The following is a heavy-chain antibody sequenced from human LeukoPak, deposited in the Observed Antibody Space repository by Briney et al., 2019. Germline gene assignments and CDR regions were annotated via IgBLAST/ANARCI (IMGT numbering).Heavy chain of an antibody. CDR2: TYYRSKWYY. Sequence: SQTLLLTCAISGDSVSSISVAWNWIRQSPSRGLEWLGRTYYRSKWYYEYAVSVKSRITISPDTSKNQFSLQLTSVTPEDTAVYYCSLARSEYHYGMDVWGQGTTVTVSS. J-gene: IGHJ6*02. V-gene: IGHV6-1*01. CDR3: SLARSEYHYGMDV. CDR1: GDSVSSISVA.